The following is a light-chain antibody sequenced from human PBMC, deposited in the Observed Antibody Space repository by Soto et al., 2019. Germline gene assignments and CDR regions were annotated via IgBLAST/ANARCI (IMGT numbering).Light chain of an antibody. Sequence: EIVMTQSPATLSVSPGERATLSCRASQSVSSNLAWYQQKPGQAPRLLIYGASTRATGIPDRFSGSGSGTDFTLTIRRLEPDDFAVYYCQKYGTFWTFGQGTKVDIK. J-gene: IGKJ1*01. CDR1: QSVSSN. CDR2: GAS. CDR3: QKYGTFWT. V-gene: IGKV3D-15*01.